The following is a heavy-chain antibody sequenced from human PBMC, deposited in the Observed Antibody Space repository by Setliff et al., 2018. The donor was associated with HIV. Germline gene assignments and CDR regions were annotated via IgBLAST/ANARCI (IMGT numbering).Heavy chain of an antibody. V-gene: IGHV3-7*02. Sequence: PGGSLRLSCAASGFTFSTYWMSWVRQAPGKGLEWVANIKQDGSEKNYMDSVKGRFTISRDNAKNSLYLQMNSLRAEDTAVYYCARVGIHYYDSSGYYGYYYYYYGMDVWGQGTTVTVS. CDR1: GFTFSTYW. D-gene: IGHD3-22*01. CDR2: IKQDGSEK. CDR3: ARVGIHYYDSSGYYGYYYYYYGMDV. J-gene: IGHJ6*02.